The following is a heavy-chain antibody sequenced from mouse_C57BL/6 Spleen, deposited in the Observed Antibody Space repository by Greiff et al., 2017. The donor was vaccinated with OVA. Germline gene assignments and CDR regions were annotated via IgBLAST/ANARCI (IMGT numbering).Heavy chain of an antibody. Sequence: VQLQQSGAELVRPGASVKLSCTASGFNIKDDYMHWVKQRPEQGLEWIGWIDPENGDTEYASKFQGKANITADTSSNTAYLQLSRLTSEDTAVDYCTKNYGSSLYWYFDVWGTGTTVTVSS. D-gene: IGHD1-1*01. CDR1: GFNIKDDY. CDR2: IDPENGDT. J-gene: IGHJ1*03. V-gene: IGHV14-4*01. CDR3: TKNYGSSLYWYFDV.